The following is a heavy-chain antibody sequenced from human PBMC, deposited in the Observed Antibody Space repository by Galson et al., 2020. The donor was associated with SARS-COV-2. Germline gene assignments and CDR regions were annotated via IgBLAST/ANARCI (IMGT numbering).Heavy chain of an antibody. V-gene: IGHV3-21*01. D-gene: IGHD3-9*01. CDR3: AREDFDWLLRRNFDY. CDR1: GLTFRSYS. J-gene: IGHJ4*02. Sequence: GESPKISCAASGLTFRSYSMNWVRQAPGKGLGWVSSIISSSSYIYYADTVKGRFTISRDNAKNSLYLQMNSLRAEDTAVYYCAREDFDWLLRRNFDYWGQGTLVTVSS. CDR2: IISSSSYI.